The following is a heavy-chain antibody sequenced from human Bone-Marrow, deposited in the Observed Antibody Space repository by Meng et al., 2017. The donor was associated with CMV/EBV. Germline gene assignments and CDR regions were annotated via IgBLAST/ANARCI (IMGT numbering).Heavy chain of an antibody. CDR1: GFTFTSYW. D-gene: IGHD5-18*01. CDR2: INSDGRST. V-gene: IGHV3-74*01. J-gene: IGHJ6*02. Sequence: GEYLKISCAASGFTFTSYWMHWVRQAPGKGLVWVSRINSDGRSTNYADSVKGRFTISRDNARNTLYLQMNSLRAEDTAVYYCAKGPRFKAIYYYYGMDVWGQGTTVTVSS. CDR3: AKGPRFKAIYYYYGMDV.